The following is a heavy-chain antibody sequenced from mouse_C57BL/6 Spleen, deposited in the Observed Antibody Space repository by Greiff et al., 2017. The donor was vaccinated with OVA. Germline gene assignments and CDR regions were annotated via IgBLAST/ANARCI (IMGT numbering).Heavy chain of an antibody. D-gene: IGHD2-3*01. V-gene: IGHV1-50*01. J-gene: IGHJ2*01. Sequence: QQPGAELVKPGASVKLSCKASGYTFTSYWMQWVKQRPGQGLEWIGEIDPSDSYTNYNQKFKGKATLTVDTSSSTAYMQLSSLTSEDSAVYYCARDGYFDYWGQGTTLTVSS. CDR3: ARDGYFDY. CDR1: GYTFTSYW. CDR2: IDPSDSYT.